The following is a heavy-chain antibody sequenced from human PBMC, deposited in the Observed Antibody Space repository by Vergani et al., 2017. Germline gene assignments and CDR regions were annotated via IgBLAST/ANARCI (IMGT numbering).Heavy chain of an antibody. J-gene: IGHJ4*02. CDR1: GGSISSSSYY. Sequence: QLQLQESGPGLVKPSETLSLTCTVSGGSISSSSYYWGWIRQPPGKGLEWIGSIYYSGSTYYNPSLKSRVTISVDTSKNQFSLKLSSVTAADTAVYYCAREAGGELVDYWGQGTLVTVSS. CDR3: AREAGGELVDY. V-gene: IGHV4-39*07. D-gene: IGHD2-8*02. CDR2: IYYSGST.